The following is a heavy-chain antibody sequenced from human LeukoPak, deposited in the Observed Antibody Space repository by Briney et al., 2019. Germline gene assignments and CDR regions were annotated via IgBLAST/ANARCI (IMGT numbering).Heavy chain of an antibody. V-gene: IGHV4-34*01. CDR3: ARLVVVAATRFAPRDSDY. CDR2: INHSGST. Sequence: PSETLSLTCAVYGGSFSGYYWSWIRQPPGKGLEWIGEINHSGSTNYNPSLKSRVTISVDTSKNQFPLKLSSVTAADTAVYYCARLVVVAATRFAPRDSDYWGQGTLVTVSS. CDR1: GGSFSGYY. J-gene: IGHJ4*02. D-gene: IGHD2-15*01.